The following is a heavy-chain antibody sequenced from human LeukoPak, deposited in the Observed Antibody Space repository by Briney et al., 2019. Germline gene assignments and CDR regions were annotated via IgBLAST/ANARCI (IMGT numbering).Heavy chain of an antibody. J-gene: IGHJ4*02. CDR1: GFTFSSYA. CDR3: AAAYCGGDCYSVGFDY. D-gene: IGHD2-21*02. Sequence: GGSLRLSCAASGFTFSSYAMSWVRQAPGKGLEWVSSISGSGGTTYYADSVKGRFTISRDNSKNTLYLQMNSLRAEDTAVYYCAAAYCGGDCYSVGFDYWGQGTLVTVSS. V-gene: IGHV3-23*01. CDR2: ISGSGGTT.